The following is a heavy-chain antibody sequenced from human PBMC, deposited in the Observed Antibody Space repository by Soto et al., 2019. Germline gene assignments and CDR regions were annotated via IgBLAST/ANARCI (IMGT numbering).Heavy chain of an antibody. CDR3: AKRGALHDFDY. J-gene: IGHJ4*02. CDR2: ISHDGGNK. CDR1: GFTFSNYG. V-gene: IGHV3-30*18. Sequence: QVQLVESGGGVVQPGTSLRLSCAASGFTFSNYGMHWVRQAPGKGLEWVAVISHDGGNKYYVDSVKGRFTISRDNSKNTLYLQMNSLRTDDTAVYYCAKRGALHDFDYWGQGTLVIVSS.